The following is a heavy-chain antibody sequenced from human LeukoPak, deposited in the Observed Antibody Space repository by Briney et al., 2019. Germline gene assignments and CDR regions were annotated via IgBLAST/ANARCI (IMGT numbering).Heavy chain of an antibody. V-gene: IGHV3-30-3*01. D-gene: IGHD6-19*01. CDR1: GLTFSSYA. CDR3: ARSIAVAGTPFDY. J-gene: IGHJ4*02. Sequence: PGGSLRLSCAASGLTFSSYAMHWVRQAPGKGLEWVAVISYDGSNKYYADSVKGRFTISRDNSKNTLYLQMNSLRAEDTAVYYCARSIAVAGTPFDYWGQGTLVTVSS. CDR2: ISYDGSNK.